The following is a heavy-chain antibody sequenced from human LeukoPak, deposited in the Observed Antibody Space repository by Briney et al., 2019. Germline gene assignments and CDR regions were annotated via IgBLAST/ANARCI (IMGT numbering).Heavy chain of an antibody. Sequence: PGGSLRLSCAASGFTFSDYYLSWIRQPPGKGLEWVSYISPGSSFTNYADSVKDRFTISRDNAKNSIYLQMNSLRAADTAVYYCARFGSGRHGVLDYWGQGTLVTVSS. D-gene: IGHD3-10*01. V-gene: IGHV3-11*03. CDR1: GFTFSDYY. CDR2: ISPGSSFT. CDR3: ARFGSGRHGVLDY. J-gene: IGHJ4*02.